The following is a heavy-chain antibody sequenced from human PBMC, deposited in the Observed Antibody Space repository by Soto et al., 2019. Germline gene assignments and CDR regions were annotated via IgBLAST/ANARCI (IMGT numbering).Heavy chain of an antibody. CDR1: GGSFSCYY. V-gene: IGHV4-34*01. CDR3: ARGPPFTPDYFDY. Sequence: PSETLSLTCAVYGGSFSCYYWIWIRQPPGKGLERIGEINHSGSTNYNPSLKSRVTISVDTSKNQFSLKLSSVTAADTAVYYRARGPPFTPDYFDYWGQGTLVTVSS. J-gene: IGHJ4*02. CDR2: INHSGST.